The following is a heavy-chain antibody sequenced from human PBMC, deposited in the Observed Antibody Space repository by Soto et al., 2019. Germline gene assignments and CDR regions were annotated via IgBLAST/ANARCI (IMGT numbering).Heavy chain of an antibody. CDR3: ARHAPSSSWYGHYYGMDV. J-gene: IGHJ6*02. Sequence: PGESLKISCKGSGYSFTSYWIGWVRQMPWKGLEWMGIIYPGDSDTRYSPSFQGQVTISADKSISTAYLQWSSLKASDTAMYYCARHAPSSSWYGHYYGMDVWGQGTTVTVSS. D-gene: IGHD6-13*01. CDR1: GYSFTSYW. CDR2: IYPGDSDT. V-gene: IGHV5-51*01.